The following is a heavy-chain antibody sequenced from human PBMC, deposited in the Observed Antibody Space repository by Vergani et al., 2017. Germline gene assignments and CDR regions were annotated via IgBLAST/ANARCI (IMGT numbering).Heavy chain of an antibody. CDR2: IYYSGST. CDR1: GGSISSYY. V-gene: IGHV4-59*01. J-gene: IGHJ6*02. CDR3: ARDSVVVPAANDDYYYGMDV. Sequence: QVQLQESGPGLVKPSETLSLTCTVSGGSISSYYWSWIRQPPGKGLEWIGYIYYSGSTNYNPSLKSRVTISVDTSKNQFSLKLSSVTAADTAVYYCARDSVVVPAANDDYYYGMDVWGQGTTVTVSS. D-gene: IGHD2-2*01.